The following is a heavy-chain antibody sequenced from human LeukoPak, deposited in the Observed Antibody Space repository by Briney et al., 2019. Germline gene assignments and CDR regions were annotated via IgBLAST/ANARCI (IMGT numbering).Heavy chain of an antibody. J-gene: IGHJ3*02. CDR2: IYYGGNT. CDR1: GGSISSSTYY. D-gene: IGHD3-22*01. Sequence: KTSETLSLTCTVSGGSISSSTYYWGWIRQPPGKGLEWIASIYYGGNTYYNLSLKSRVTISVDTPKNQFSLKLNSVTAADTAVYYCARHDSSGPYNAFDIWGQGTMVTVSS. V-gene: IGHV4-39*01. CDR3: ARHDSSGPYNAFDI.